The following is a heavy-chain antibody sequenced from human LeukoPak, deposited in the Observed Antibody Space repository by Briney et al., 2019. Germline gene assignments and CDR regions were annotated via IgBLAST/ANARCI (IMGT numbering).Heavy chain of an antibody. D-gene: IGHD3-22*01. Sequence: GGSLRLSCAASGFTFSSYSMNWVRQAPGKGLEWVSSISSSSSYIYYADSVKGRFTISRDNAKNSLYLQMNSLRAEDTAVYYCARPIGYDSSGYYLKNWGQGTLVTVSS. CDR3: ARPIGYDSSGYYLKN. CDR1: GFTFSSYS. V-gene: IGHV3-21*04. CDR2: ISSSSSYI. J-gene: IGHJ4*02.